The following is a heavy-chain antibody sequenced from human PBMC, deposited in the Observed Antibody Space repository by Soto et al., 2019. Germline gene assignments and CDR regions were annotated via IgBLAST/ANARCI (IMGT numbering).Heavy chain of an antibody. CDR3: ARRPGVYSSPVGMDV. CDR1: GYSFTSYW. CDR2: IYPGDSDT. Sequence: PGESLRISCKGSGYSFTSYWVGWVRQMPGKGLEWMGIIYPGDSDTRYSPSFQGQVTISADKSISTAYLQWSSLKASDTAMYYCARRPGVYSSPVGMDVWGQGTTVTVSS. V-gene: IGHV5-51*01. D-gene: IGHD6-13*01. J-gene: IGHJ6*02.